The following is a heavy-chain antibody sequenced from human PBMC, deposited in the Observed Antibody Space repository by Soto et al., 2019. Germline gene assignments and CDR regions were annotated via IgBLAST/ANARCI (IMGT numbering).Heavy chain of an antibody. V-gene: IGHV3-33*01. CDR2: IWYDGSNK. CDR3: ARDYDYGANYYFDY. Sequence: QVQLVESGGGVVQPGRSLRLSCAASGFTFSSYGMHWVRQAPGKGLEWVAVIWYDGSNKYYADSVKGRFTISRDNSKNPLYLQMNSLRAEDTAVYYCARDYDYGANYYFDYWGQGTLVTVSS. D-gene: IGHD4-17*01. CDR1: GFTFSSYG. J-gene: IGHJ4*02.